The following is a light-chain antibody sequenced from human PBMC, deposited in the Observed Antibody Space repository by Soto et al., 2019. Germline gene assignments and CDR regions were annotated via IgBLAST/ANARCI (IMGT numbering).Light chain of an antibody. CDR2: EAS. Sequence: DLQMPQSPSTLSASVGATVPITCRASRSISIWLAWYQQKPGKAPQLLISEASNLERGVPSRFSGSGSGTDSTLTSSNLQPEDLAKYYGQQHSTFAITFGQGTRLEIK. J-gene: IGKJ5*01. CDR3: QQHSTFAIT. V-gene: IGKV1-5*01. CDR1: RSISIW.